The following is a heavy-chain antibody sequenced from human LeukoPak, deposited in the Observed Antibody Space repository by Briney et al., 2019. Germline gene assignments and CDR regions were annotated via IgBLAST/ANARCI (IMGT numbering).Heavy chain of an antibody. CDR3: ARSRRIVGADADAFDI. V-gene: IGHV4-59*08. D-gene: IGHD1-26*01. CDR1: GGSMSTYY. CDR2: IYHTGST. J-gene: IGHJ3*02. Sequence: SEPLSLTCTVPGGSMSTYYWSWLRQPPGKGLEWIGSIYHTGSTYYNPSLKSRVTISVDTSKNQFSLKLSSMTAADTAVYYCARSRRIVGADADAFDIWGQGTMVTVSS.